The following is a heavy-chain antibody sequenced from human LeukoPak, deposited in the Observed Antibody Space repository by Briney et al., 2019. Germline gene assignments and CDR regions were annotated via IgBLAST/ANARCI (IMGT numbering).Heavy chain of an antibody. J-gene: IGHJ1*01. CDR1: GYTFTSYD. D-gene: IGHD2-2*02. V-gene: IGHV1-8*01. CDR3: ARGVPDAIAYFQH. Sequence: ASVKVSCKASGYTFTSYDINWVRQATGQGLEWMGWMNPNSGNTGYAQKFQGRVTMTRNTSISTAYMELSSLRAEDTAAYYCARGVPDAIAYFQHWGQGTLLTVSS. CDR2: MNPNSGNT.